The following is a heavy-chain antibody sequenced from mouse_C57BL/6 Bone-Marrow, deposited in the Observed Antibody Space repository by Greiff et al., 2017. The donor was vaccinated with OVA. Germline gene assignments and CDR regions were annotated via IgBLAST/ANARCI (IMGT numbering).Heavy chain of an antibody. CDR2: ISSGGSYT. CDR1: GFTFSSYG. CDR3: ARPGYSSFAY. Sequence: EVKLMESGGDLVKPGGSLKLSCAASGFTFSSYGMSWVRQTPDKRLEWVATISSGGSYTYYPDSVKGRFTISRDNAKNTLYLQMSSLKSEDTAMYYCARPGYSSFAYWGQGTLVTVSA. V-gene: IGHV5-6*01. J-gene: IGHJ3*01. D-gene: IGHD2-12*01.